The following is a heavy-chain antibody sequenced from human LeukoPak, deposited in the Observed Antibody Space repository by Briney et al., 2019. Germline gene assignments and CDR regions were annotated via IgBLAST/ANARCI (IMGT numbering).Heavy chain of an antibody. V-gene: IGHV1-2*02. CDR3: ARGPIVVVRNWFDP. J-gene: IGHJ5*02. CDR2: INPNSGGT. D-gene: IGHD3-22*01. CDR1: GYTFTGYY. Sequence: ASVKVSCKASGYTFTGYYMHWVRQAPGQGLEWMGWINPNSGGTSYAQKFQGRVTMTRDTSISTAYMELSRLRSDDTAVYYCARGPIVVVRNWFDPWGQGTLVTVSS.